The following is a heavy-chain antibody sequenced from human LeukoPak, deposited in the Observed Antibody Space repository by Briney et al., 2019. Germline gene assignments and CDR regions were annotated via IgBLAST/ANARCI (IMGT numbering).Heavy chain of an antibody. D-gene: IGHD6-13*01. CDR3: ARGRLAAAPYFDY. Sequence: SETLSLTCAVYGGSFSGYYWSWIRQPPGKGLEWIGEINHSGSTNYNPSLKSRVTISIDTSKNQFSLKLSSVTAADTAVYYCARGRLAAAPYFDYWGQGTLVTVSS. CDR1: GGSFSGYY. V-gene: IGHV4-34*01. J-gene: IGHJ4*02. CDR2: INHSGST.